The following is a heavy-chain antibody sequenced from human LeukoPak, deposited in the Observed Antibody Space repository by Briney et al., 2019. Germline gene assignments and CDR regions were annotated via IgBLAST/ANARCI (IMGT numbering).Heavy chain of an antibody. CDR2: IYYSGST. CDR1: GGSISSYY. Sequence: ASETLSLTCTVSGGSISSYYWRWLRQPPGKGLEWIGYIYYSGSTNYNPSLKSRVTISVDTSKNQFSLKLSSVTAADTAVYYCARVRYSGSNGYFDYWGQGTLVTVSS. V-gene: IGHV4-59*08. J-gene: IGHJ4*02. CDR3: ARVRYSGSNGYFDY. D-gene: IGHD1-26*01.